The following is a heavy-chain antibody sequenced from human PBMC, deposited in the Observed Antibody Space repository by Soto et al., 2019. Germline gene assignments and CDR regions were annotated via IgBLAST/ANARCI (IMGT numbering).Heavy chain of an antibody. CDR3: TRILVVVVAATNYYYYGMDV. CDR1: GFSLSTSGRC. CDR2: IYCYAYK. D-gene: IGHD2-15*01. V-gene: IGHV2-70*01. Sequence: SGPTLVNPTPTLTLTCTFSGFSLSTSGRCVSWIRQPPGKALEWLALIYCYAYKYYSTSINTTLTISTDTSKNPVVPTMSNMDPVDTATYYCTRILVVVVAATNYYYYGMDVRGQGTTVTVSS. J-gene: IGHJ6*02.